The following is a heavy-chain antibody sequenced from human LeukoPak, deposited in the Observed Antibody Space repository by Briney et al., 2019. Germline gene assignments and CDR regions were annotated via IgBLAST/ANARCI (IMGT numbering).Heavy chain of an antibody. CDR3: ARAGSRLIEYRMDV. V-gene: IGHV3-21*01. J-gene: IGHJ6*02. D-gene: IGHD2-2*01. CDR2: ISSSSSYI. CDR1: GFAFSSYT. Sequence: PGGSLRLSCVASGFAFSSYTIYWVRQAPGEGLEWVSSISSSSSYISYADSLKGRFTISRDNAKNSLSLQMNSLRAEDTAVYYCARAGSRLIEYRMDVWGQGTTVTVSS.